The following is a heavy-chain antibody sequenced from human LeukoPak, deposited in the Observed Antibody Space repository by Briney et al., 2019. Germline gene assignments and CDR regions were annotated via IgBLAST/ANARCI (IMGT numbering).Heavy chain of an antibody. CDR3: ARGGKGRLRWGLGDY. CDR2: IYYSGST. D-gene: IGHD5-12*01. CDR1: GGSISSYY. J-gene: IGHJ4*02. V-gene: IGHV4-59*08. Sequence: PSETLSLTCTVSGGSISSYYWSWIRQPPGKGLEWIGYIYYSGSTNYNPSLKSRVTISVDTSKNQFSLKLSSVTAADTAVYYCARGGKGRLRWGLGDYWGQGTLVTVSS.